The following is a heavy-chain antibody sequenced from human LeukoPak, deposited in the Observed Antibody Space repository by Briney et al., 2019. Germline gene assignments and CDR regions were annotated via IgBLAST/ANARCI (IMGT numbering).Heavy chain of an antibody. CDR2: IGTYNGNT. CDR3: AKDRVGAPPGDWEYLGASNCFDI. CDR1: GCTFSRYG. D-gene: IGHD3-16*01. Sequence: ASVKVSCKASGCTFSRYGVNWVRQAPGQGLEWMGWIGTYNGNTNLAQKFKGRVTMTTDTATSTAYMELKSLRLDDTAVYYCAKDRVGAPPGDWEYLGASNCFDIWGQGTMVSVSS. J-gene: IGHJ3*02. V-gene: IGHV1-18*01.